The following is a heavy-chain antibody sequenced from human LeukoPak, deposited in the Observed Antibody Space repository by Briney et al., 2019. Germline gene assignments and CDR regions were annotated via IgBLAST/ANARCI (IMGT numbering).Heavy chain of an antibody. CDR3: AKDQGVVGSYDY. V-gene: IGHV3-30*02. CDR1: GSTFSTFG. J-gene: IGHJ4*01. Sequence: GGSLRLSCAASGSTFSTFGMNWVRQAPDKGLEWVAFIQYDDSIEYYADSVKGRFTISRDNSKNTLYLQRNSLRGDDTAVYYCAKDQGVVGSYDYWGHGTLVTVSS. CDR2: IQYDDSIE. D-gene: IGHD3-10*01.